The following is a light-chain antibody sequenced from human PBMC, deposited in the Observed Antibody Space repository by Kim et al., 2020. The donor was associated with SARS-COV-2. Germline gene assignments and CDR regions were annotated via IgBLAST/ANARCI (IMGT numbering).Light chain of an antibody. J-gene: IGKJ2*01. CDR2: GAS. CDR1: QSISVS. V-gene: IGKV3-15*01. Sequence: SVSPGRRATLSCRASQSISVSLAWYQQKPGRAPRLLISGASTRATGIPARFSGSGSGTEFTLSISSLQSEDFAVYYCQQYNYWPYTAGQGTKLEI. CDR3: QQYNYWPYT.